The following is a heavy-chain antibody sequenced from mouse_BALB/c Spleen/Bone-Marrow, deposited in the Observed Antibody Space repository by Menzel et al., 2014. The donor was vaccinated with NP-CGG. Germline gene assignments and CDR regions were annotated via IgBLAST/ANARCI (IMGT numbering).Heavy chain of an antibody. Sequence: QVQLQQSGAELVWPGTSVTVSCKASVYAFTNYLIEWVNKRPGQGLEWIGVINPGSGGTNYNEKFKGKATLTADKSSSTAYMQLSSLTSDDSAVYFCARWDYAMDYWGQGTSVTVSS. CDR2: INPGSGGT. CDR1: VYAFTNYL. V-gene: IGHV1-54*01. CDR3: ARWDYAMDY. J-gene: IGHJ4*01.